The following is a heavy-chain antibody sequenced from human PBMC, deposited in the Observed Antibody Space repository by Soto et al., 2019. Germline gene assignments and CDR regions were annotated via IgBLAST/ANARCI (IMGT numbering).Heavy chain of an antibody. V-gene: IGHV3-21*01. J-gene: IGHJ5*02. Sequence: GGSLRLSCAASGFTFNNYNMNWVRQAPGKGLEWVSSISTTGAYIQYADSVKGRFTISRDNAKNSLYLQMNSLRAEDTAVYYCARDSSSWSIWFDPWGQGTLVTVSS. CDR1: GFTFNNYN. CDR3: ARDSSSWSIWFDP. CDR2: ISTTGAYI. D-gene: IGHD6-13*01.